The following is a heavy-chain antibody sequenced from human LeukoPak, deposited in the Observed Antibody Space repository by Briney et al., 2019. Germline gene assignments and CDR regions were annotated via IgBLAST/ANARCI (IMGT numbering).Heavy chain of an antibody. CDR2: INHSGST. J-gene: IGHJ4*02. CDR1: GGSFSGYY. D-gene: IGHD3-16*02. V-gene: IGHV4-34*01. Sequence: SETLSLTCAVYGGSFSGYYWSWIRQPPGKGLEWIGEINHSGSTNYNPSLKSRVTISVDTSKNQFSLKLSSVTAADTAVYYCARLVAHWGSYRPYYFDYWGQGTLVTVSS. CDR3: ARLVAHWGSYRPYYFDY.